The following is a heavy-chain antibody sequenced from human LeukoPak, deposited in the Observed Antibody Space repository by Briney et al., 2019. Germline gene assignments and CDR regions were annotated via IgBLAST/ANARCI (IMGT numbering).Heavy chain of an antibody. D-gene: IGHD5-24*01. CDR2: IYHSGST. Sequence: SETLSLTCAVSGVSISSGGYSWSWIRQPPGKGLEWIGYIYHSGSTYYNPSLKSRVTISVDRSKNQFSLKLSSVTAADTAVYYCARDRRDGYNYWFDPWGQGTLVTVSS. J-gene: IGHJ5*02. V-gene: IGHV4-30-2*01. CDR3: ARDRRDGYNYWFDP. CDR1: GVSISSGGYS.